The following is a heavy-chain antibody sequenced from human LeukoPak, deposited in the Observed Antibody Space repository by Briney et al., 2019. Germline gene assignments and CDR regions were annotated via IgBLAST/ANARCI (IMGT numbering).Heavy chain of an antibody. CDR3: ASTYGDYVGNFDY. V-gene: IGHV4-28*01. CDR2: IYYSGST. J-gene: IGHJ4*02. CDR1: GYSISSSNW. D-gene: IGHD4-17*01. Sequence: SDTLSLTCAVSGYSISSSNWWGWIRQPPGKGLEWIGYIYYSGSTYYNPSLKSRVTMSVDTSKNQFSLKLSSVTAADTAVYYCASTYGDYVGNFDYWGQGTLVTVSS.